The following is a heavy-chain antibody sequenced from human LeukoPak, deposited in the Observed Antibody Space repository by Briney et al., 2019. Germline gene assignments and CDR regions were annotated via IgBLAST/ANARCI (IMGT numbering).Heavy chain of an antibody. V-gene: IGHV4-39*07. D-gene: IGHD3-10*01. CDR1: GGSISSSSYY. Sequence: SESLSLACTVAGGSISSSSYYWGWIRQPPGKGLAWIGNIYYSGSTYYNPSLKSRVTISVDTSKNQFSLKLSSVTAADTAVYYCARDSGSGQNWFDPWGQGTLVTVSS. J-gene: IGHJ5*02. CDR3: ARDSGSGQNWFDP. CDR2: IYYSGST.